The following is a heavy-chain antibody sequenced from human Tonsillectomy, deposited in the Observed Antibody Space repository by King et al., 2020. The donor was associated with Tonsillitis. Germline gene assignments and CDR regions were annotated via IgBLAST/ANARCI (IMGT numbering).Heavy chain of an antibody. CDR1: GYSFIDYW. CDR2: IYPGDSET. D-gene: IGHD1-26*01. J-gene: IGHJ3*02. V-gene: IGHV5-51*01. CDR3: ARPPSGSYYTGYAFDT. Sequence: QLVQSGAEVKKPGESLKISCKGSGYSFIDYWIGWVRQMPGKGLEWMGIIYPGDSETRYSPSFQGRVTISADKSINTAYLQWSSLKASDTAMYYCARPPSGSYYTGYAFDTWGQGTMVTVSS.